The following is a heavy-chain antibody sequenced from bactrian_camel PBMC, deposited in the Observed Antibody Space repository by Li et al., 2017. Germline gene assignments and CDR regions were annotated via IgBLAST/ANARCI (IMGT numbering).Heavy chain of an antibody. CDR2: ISTNGHT. J-gene: IGHJ4*01. CDR1: GYAVDAID. Sequence: HVQLVESGGGSVQAGGSLRLSCSTSGYAVDAIDMGWYRQAPGNECEMVARISTNGHTNYADSVKGRFTISQDIAKNTLYLQMNSLKPEDTAMYYCAADSLFPCGHLDYREYGYWGQGTQVTVS. D-gene: IGHD5*01. CDR3: AADSLFPCGHLDYREYGY. V-gene: IGHV3S53*01.